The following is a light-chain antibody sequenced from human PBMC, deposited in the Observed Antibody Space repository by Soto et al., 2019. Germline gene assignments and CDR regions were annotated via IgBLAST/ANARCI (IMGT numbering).Light chain of an antibody. CDR2: DDS. J-gene: IGLJ2*01. Sequence: SYELTQPPSVSVAPGQTATFICGGDNIGYKTVHWYQQRPGQAPVLVVYDDSDRPSGIPERFTGYNSGNTATLTINRVEAGDEADYFGQVWDSGIDLFGVGTKLTVL. CDR3: QVWDSGIDL. CDR1: NIGYKT. V-gene: IGLV3-21*02.